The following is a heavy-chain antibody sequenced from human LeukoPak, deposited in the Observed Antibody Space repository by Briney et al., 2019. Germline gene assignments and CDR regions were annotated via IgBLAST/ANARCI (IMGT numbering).Heavy chain of an antibody. V-gene: IGHV4-59*02. CDR2: LYYTGST. CDR3: ARDRGGYDLVPSDY. J-gene: IGHJ4*02. CDR1: GGSVSDYY. Sequence: SETLSLTCTVSGGSVSDYYWSWIRQSPGKGLEWIGYLYYTGSTSYNPSLKSRVTMSVDTSKNQFSLKLSSVTAADTAVYYCARDRGGYDLVPSDYWGQGTLVTVSS. D-gene: IGHD5-12*01.